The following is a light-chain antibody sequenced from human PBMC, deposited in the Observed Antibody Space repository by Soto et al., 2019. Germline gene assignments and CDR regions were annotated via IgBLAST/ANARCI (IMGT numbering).Light chain of an antibody. V-gene: IGLV2-23*01. Sequence: QSALTQPASVSGSPGQSITISCTGTSGDVGSYNLVSWYQQQPGKAPQLLIYEGTQRPSGVSNRFSGSKSGNTASLTISGLQADDEAYYYCCSYAGSSTYLFGTGTKLTVL. J-gene: IGLJ1*01. CDR2: EGT. CDR3: CSYAGSSTYL. CDR1: SGDVGSYNL.